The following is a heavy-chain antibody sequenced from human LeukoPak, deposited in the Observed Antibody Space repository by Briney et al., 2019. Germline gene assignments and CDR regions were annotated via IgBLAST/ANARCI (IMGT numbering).Heavy chain of an antibody. CDR3: AAYVYSGYDSFSI. J-gene: IGHJ3*02. CDR2: MYPGDSDT. CDR1: GYRFSSYW. V-gene: IGHV5-51*01. D-gene: IGHD3-22*01. Sequence: GESLKISCQGSGYRFSSYWIGWVRQMPGQGLEWMGVMYPGDSDTKYNPSFQGQVTISADNSISTAYLQWGSLKASDTAMYYCAAYVYSGYDSFSIWGQGTLVTVSS.